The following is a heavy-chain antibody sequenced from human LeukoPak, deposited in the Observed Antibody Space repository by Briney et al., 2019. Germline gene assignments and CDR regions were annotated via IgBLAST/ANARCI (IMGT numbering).Heavy chain of an antibody. CDR3: ARDYVAAGISWDY. D-gene: IGHD6-13*01. J-gene: IGHJ4*02. V-gene: IGHV3-7*01. CDR2: IKQDGSEK. CDR1: GFTFSSHW. Sequence: EGSLRLSCAASGFTFSSHWMSWVRQAPGKGLEWVANIKQDGSEKYYVDSVKGRFTISRDNAKNTLYLQMNSLRAEDTAMYYCARDYVAAGISWDYWGQGTLVTVSS.